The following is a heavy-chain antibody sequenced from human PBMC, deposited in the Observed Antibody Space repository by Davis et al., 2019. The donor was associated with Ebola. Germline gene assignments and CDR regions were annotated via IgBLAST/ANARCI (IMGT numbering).Heavy chain of an antibody. Sequence: AASVQVSCKSSAGTFSSYSISWVRQAPGHGLEWMGRIIPGLPKPSYAQKFQGRVTFTADKSATIAYMELRSLRSDDTAVYYCARVLGAPAGLDYWGQGTLVTVSS. V-gene: IGHV1-69*02. D-gene: IGHD6-13*01. J-gene: IGHJ4*02. CDR2: IIPGLPKP. CDR1: AGTFSSYS. CDR3: ARVLGAPAGLDY.